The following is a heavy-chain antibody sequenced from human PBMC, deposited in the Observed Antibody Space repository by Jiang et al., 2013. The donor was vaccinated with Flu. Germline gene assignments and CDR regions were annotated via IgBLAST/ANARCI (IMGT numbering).Heavy chain of an antibody. CDR3: AAYGGNSDFDH. Sequence: SLRLSCAGSGFTFGDYAVSWFRQAPGKGLEWVGFIRSKGYGGTTEDAASVKGRFTISRDDSKSIAYLQMNSLNIEDTALYYCAAYGGNSDFDHWGQGTLVTVSS. D-gene: IGHD4-23*01. CDR1: GFTFGDYA. J-gene: IGHJ4*02. V-gene: IGHV3-49*03. CDR2: IRSKGYGGTT.